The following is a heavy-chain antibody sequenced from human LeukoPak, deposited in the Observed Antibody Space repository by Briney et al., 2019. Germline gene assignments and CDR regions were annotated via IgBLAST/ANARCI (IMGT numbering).Heavy chain of an antibody. CDR2: IDKKDNLYAT. D-gene: IGHD2-15*01. CDR3: TRDRGTYNWFDP. J-gene: IGHJ5*02. V-gene: IGHV3-73*01. CDR1: GFTLSGSA. Sequence: PGGSLRLSCAASGFTLSGSAVHWVRQSSGKGLEWVGHIDKKDNLYATAYAESVKGRFTISRDDSKDTAFLHMDSLKTEDTALYYCTRDRGTYNWFDPWGLGTLVTVSS.